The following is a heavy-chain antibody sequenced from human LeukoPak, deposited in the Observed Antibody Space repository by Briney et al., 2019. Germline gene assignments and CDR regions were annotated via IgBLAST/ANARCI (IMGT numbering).Heavy chain of an antibody. CDR2: INTDSSDI. D-gene: IGHD2-2*01. V-gene: IGHV3-21*05. CDR1: GFTLSRYG. Sequence: LRFSCAAAGFTLSRYGMYLLREAAGKGLEWASYINTDSSDIHSADSVRGRFTTTRDNARNTLYLQLSSRRAADSALYYCARDTFQRGIIDSWGQGALVTVSS. J-gene: IGHJ4*02. CDR3: ARDTFQRGIIDS.